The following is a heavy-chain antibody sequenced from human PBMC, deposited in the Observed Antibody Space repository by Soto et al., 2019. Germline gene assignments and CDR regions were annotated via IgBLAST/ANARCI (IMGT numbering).Heavy chain of an antibody. CDR3: ARDGGDIVVVPAATNWFDP. CDR1: GYTFTSYY. V-gene: IGHV1-46*03. D-gene: IGHD2-2*01. CDR2: INPSGGST. J-gene: IGHJ5*02. Sequence: ASVKVSCKASGYTFTSYYMHWVRQAPGQGLEWMGIINPSGGSTSYAQKFQGRVTMTRDTSTSTVYMELSSLRSEDTAVYYCARDGGDIVVVPAATNWFDPWGQGTLVTVS.